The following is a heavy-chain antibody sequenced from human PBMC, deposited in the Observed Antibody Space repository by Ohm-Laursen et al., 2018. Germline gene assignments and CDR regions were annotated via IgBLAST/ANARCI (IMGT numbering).Heavy chain of an antibody. Sequence: GTLSLTWTVSGGSISNYYWGWIRQPPGKGLQWLGYIYSSGNTNYDPSLQNRFTMSVDTSKNQFSLTVTSVTAADTAIYFCARGGRVVEWSYGEFFFDSWGQGSRVTVSS. D-gene: IGHD3-3*01. CDR1: GGSISNYY. V-gene: IGHV4-59*01. CDR3: ARGGRVVEWSYGEFFFDS. CDR2: IYSSGNT. J-gene: IGHJ4*02.